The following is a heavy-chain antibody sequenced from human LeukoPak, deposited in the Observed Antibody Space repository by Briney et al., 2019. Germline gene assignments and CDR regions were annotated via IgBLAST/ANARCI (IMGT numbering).Heavy chain of an antibody. Sequence: GGSLRLSCAASGFTFSSYGMHWVRQAPGKGLEWVAFIRYDGSNKYYADSVKGRFTISRDNSKNTLYLQMNSLRAEDTAVYYCAKDRAYSSGWYGGTYYFDYWGQGTLVTVSS. CDR3: AKDRAYSSGWYGGTYYFDY. J-gene: IGHJ4*02. CDR1: GFTFSSYG. V-gene: IGHV3-30*02. D-gene: IGHD6-19*01. CDR2: IRYDGSNK.